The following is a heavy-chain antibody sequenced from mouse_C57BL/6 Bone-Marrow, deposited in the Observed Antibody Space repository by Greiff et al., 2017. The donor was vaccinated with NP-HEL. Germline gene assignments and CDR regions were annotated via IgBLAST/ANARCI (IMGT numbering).Heavy chain of an antibody. V-gene: IGHV1-61*01. Sequence: VQLQQPGAELVRPGSSVKLSCKASGYTFTSYWMDWVKQRPGQGLEWIGNIYPSDSETHYNQKFKDKATLTVDKSSSTAYMQLSSLTSEDSAVYYCARGGTRGDYFDYWGQCTTLTVSS. D-gene: IGHD3-3*01. CDR3: ARGGTRGDYFDY. CDR2: IYPSDSET. J-gene: IGHJ2*01. CDR1: GYTFTSYW.